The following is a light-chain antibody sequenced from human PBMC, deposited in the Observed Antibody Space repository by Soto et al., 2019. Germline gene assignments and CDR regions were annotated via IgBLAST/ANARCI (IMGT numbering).Light chain of an antibody. V-gene: IGKV3D-15*01. CDR3: QQYDNWPLT. J-gene: IGKJ4*01. Sequence: EIVMTQSPPTVAVSPGEGATLSCEASQSVGSNLAWYQQKPGQAPRLLIYGASTRATGIPARFSGSGSGTEFTLTISSLQSEDFAVYYCQQYDNWPLTFGGGTKVDI. CDR1: QSVGSN. CDR2: GAS.